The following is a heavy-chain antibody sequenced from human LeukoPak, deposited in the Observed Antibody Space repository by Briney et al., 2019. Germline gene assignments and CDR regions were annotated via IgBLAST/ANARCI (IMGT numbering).Heavy chain of an antibody. CDR1: GYTLTELS. Sequence: GASVKVSCKVSGYTLTELSMHWVRQAPGTGLEWMGGFDPEDGETIYAQKFQGRVTMTEDTSTDTAYMELSSLRSEDTAVYYCATTGSGNYYYCYMDVWGKGTTVTVSS. J-gene: IGHJ6*03. D-gene: IGHD3-10*01. CDR3: ATTGSGNYYYCYMDV. V-gene: IGHV1-24*01. CDR2: FDPEDGET.